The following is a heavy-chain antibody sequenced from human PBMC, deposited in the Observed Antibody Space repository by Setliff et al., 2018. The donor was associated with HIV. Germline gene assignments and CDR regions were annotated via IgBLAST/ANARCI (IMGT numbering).Heavy chain of an antibody. J-gene: IGHJ4*02. D-gene: IGHD3-10*01. Sequence: SETLSLTCTVSGGSISSSSYYWGWIRQPPGKGLEWIGSIYYSRSTYYNPSLKSRVTISVDTSKNQFSLKLSSVTAADTAVYYCARLAGESVATIGYWGQGTLVTVSS. V-gene: IGHV4-39*01. CDR1: GGSISSSSYY. CDR2: IYYSRST. CDR3: ARLAGESVATIGY.